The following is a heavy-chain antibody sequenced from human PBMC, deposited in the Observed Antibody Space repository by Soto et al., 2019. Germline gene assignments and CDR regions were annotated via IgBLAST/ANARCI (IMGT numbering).Heavy chain of an antibody. D-gene: IGHD6-19*01. Sequence: EVQLLESGGGLVQPGGSLRLSCAASGFTFSSYAMSWVRQAPGKGLEWVSAISGSGGSTYYADSVKGRFTISRDNSKNTLYLQMNILRAEDTAVDYCANALLSPEYSSVWSQENCLDYWGQGTLVTVSS. CDR2: ISGSGGST. V-gene: IGHV3-23*01. CDR1: GFTFSSYA. J-gene: IGHJ4*02. CDR3: ANALLSPEYSSVWSQENCLDY.